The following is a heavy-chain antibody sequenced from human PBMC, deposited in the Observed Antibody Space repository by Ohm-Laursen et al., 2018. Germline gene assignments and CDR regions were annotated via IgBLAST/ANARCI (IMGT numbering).Heavy chain of an antibody. J-gene: IGHJ4*02. D-gene: IGHD2-15*01. CDR3: ARRGSGGRSFDY. V-gene: IGHV4-4*08. Sequence: VTLSLTCVVYGGSFSGYYWSWHRQPPGQGLEWIGFISSSGKYNYNPSLKSRVTISVDTSKNLNSLKLGSVTVADTVVFYCARRGSGGRSFDYWGQGTLVTVSA. CDR2: ISSSGKY. CDR1: GGSFSGYY.